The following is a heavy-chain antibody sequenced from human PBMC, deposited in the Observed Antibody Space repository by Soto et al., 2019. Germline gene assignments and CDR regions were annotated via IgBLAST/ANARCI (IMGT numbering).Heavy chain of an antibody. J-gene: IGHJ4*02. CDR3: ARDGMAASNINLDY. CDR1: GYTFTNSA. CDR2: ISGGNGNT. Sequence: ASVKVSCKASGYTFTNSAMHWVRQAPGQSLEWMGWISGGNGNTKYSPKLQDRVTITRNTSASTAYMELSSLRSEDTALYCGARDGMAASNINLDYWGQGTMVTVSS. V-gene: IGHV1-3*01. D-gene: IGHD6-25*01.